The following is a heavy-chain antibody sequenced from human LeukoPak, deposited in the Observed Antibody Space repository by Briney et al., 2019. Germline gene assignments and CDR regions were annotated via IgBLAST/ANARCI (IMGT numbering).Heavy chain of an antibody. J-gene: IGHJ4*02. D-gene: IGHD3-3*01. V-gene: IGHV4-4*07. CDR1: GGSISSYY. Sequence: SETLSLTCTVSGGSISSYYWSWIRQPAGKGLEWIGRVYTSGSTNYNPSLKSRVTMSVDTSKNQFSLKLSSVTAADTAVYYCARERDFWSGYCFDYWGQGTLVTVSS. CDR2: VYTSGST. CDR3: ARERDFWSGYCFDY.